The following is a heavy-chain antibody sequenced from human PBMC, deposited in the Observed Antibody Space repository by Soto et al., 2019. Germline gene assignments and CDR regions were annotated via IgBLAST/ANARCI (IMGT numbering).Heavy chain of an antibody. CDR1: GYTFTSYD. Sequence: ASVKVSCKASGYTFTSYDINWVRQATGQGLEWIGWMNPNSGNTGYAQKFQGRVTMTRNTSISTAYMELSSLRSEDTAVYYCARVKQLWFEGFVDIWGQGTMVTVSS. CDR3: ARVKQLWFEGFVDI. V-gene: IGHV1-8*01. J-gene: IGHJ3*02. D-gene: IGHD5-18*01. CDR2: MNPNSGNT.